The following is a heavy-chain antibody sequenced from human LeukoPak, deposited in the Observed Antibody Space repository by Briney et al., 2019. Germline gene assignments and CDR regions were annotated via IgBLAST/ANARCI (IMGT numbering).Heavy chain of an antibody. D-gene: IGHD4-17*01. CDR3: TRRHYGDYVVDN. CDR1: ALTSNGSA. J-gene: IGHJ4*02. Sequence: PGGSLKRSCETSALTSNGSAFHWVGQASGQGRQWVGRRRSKAHRYATAYAASVKGSFTVSRDDSKNMAYLQMNSLKTEDTAIYYCTRRHYGDYVVDNWGQGTLVTVSS. CDR2: RRSKAHRYAT. V-gene: IGHV3-73*01.